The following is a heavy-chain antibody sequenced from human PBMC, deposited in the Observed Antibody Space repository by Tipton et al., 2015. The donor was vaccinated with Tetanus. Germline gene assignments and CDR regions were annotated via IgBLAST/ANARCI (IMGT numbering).Heavy chain of an antibody. V-gene: IGHV3-23*01. Sequence: GSLRLSCVASGFSVETYNYAMNWVRQAPGQGLEWVAVISGRGQSLTTSYADSVRGRFSISRDHSKDTLYLQMNGLRVEDAGLYYCARDRTIGDYDACDRWGRGAMVTVS. J-gene: IGHJ3*01. CDR1: GFSVETYNYA. D-gene: IGHD3-16*01. CDR3: ARDRTIGDYDACDR. CDR2: ISGRGQSLTT.